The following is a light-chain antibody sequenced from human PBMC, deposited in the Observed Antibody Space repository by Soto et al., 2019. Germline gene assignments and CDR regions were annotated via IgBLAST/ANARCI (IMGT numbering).Light chain of an antibody. CDR1: SSDIGASTF. J-gene: IGLJ3*02. Sequence: QSVLTQPACVSESPGQSITISCTGTSSDIGASTFVSWYQQHPGKAPKLLIYEVSNRPSGISNRFSGSKSANTASLTISGLQAEDEADYYCSSARRDNTWVFGGGTKLTVL. V-gene: IGLV2-14*03. CDR2: EVS. CDR3: SSARRDNTWV.